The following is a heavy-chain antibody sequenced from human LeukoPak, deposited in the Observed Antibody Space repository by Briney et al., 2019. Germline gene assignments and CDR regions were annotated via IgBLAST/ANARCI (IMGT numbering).Heavy chain of an antibody. J-gene: IGHJ4*02. D-gene: IGHD3-10*01. CDR1: ELTVSSNY. V-gene: IGHV3-53*01. Sequence: AGGSLRLSCAASELTVSSNYMSWVRQAPGKGLEWVSVIYSGGSTYYADSVKGRFTISRDNSKNTLYLQMNSLRAEDTAVYYCARGVSYYYGSGSYHNKYYFDYWGQGTLVTVSS. CDR2: IYSGGST. CDR3: ARGVSYYYGSGSYHNKYYFDY.